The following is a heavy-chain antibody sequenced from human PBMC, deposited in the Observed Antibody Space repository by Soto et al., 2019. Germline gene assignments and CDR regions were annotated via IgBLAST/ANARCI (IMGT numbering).Heavy chain of an antibody. CDR3: AGRYSSSWYGMDV. V-gene: IGHV1-3*01. CDR2: INAGNGNT. CDR1: GYTFTSYA. D-gene: IGHD6-13*01. J-gene: IGHJ6*02. Sequence: QVQLVQSGAEVKKPGASVKVSCKASGYTFTSYAMHWVRQAPGQRLEWMGWINAGNGNTKYSQKFQGRVTITRDTSASTAYMELSSRRSEDTAVYYCAGRYSSSWYGMDVWGQGTTVTVSS.